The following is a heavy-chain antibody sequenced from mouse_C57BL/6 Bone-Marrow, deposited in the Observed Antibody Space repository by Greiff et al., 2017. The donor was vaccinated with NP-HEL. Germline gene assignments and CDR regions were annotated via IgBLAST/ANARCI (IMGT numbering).Heavy chain of an antibody. CDR2: IDPSDSST. CDR1: GYTFTSYW. CDR3: LITTVVGRDDY. J-gene: IGHJ2*01. Sequence: QVQLQQPGAELVKPGASVKLSCKASGYTFTSYWMQWVKQRPGQGLEWIGEIDPSDSSTNYNQKFKGKATLTVATSSSTAYMHLISLTSADSAVYHCLITTVVGRDDYWGQGTTLTVSS. V-gene: IGHV1-50*01. D-gene: IGHD1-1*01.